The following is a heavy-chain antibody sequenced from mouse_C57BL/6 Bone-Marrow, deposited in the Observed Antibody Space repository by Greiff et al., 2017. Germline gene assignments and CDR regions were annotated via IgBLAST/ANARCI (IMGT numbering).Heavy chain of an antibody. D-gene: IGHD1-1*01. CDR2: ISYDGSN. CDR3: ASSTTVVAYYWYFDV. J-gene: IGHJ1*03. Sequence: EVQLQESGPGLVKPSQSLSLTCSVTGYSITSGYYWNWIRQFPGNKLEWMGYISYDGSNNYNPSLKNRISITRDTSKNQFFLKLNSVTTEDTATYYCASSTTVVAYYWYFDVWGTGTTVTVSS. V-gene: IGHV3-6*01. CDR1: GYSITSGYY.